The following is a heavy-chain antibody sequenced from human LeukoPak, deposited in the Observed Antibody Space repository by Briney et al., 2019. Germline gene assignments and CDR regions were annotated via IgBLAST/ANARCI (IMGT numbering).Heavy chain of an antibody. Sequence: ASVKVSCKASGGTFSSYAISWVRQAPGQGLEWMGRIIPILGIANYAQKFQGRVTITADKSTSTAYMELSSLRSEDTAVYYCAREWGYCGGDCYKTNWFDPWGQGTLVTVSS. CDR3: AREWGYCGGDCYKTNWFDP. CDR1: GGTFSSYA. J-gene: IGHJ5*02. V-gene: IGHV1-69*04. CDR2: IIPILGIA. D-gene: IGHD2-21*02.